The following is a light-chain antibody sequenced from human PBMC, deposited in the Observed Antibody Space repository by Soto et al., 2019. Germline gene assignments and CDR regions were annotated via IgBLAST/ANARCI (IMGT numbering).Light chain of an antibody. CDR3: QQSDSLPIT. J-gene: IGKJ5*01. Sequence: DIQMTQSPSSLSASVGDRVTITCRASQDISNYLNWYQQRPGKAPKLLIYDASNFERGVPSRFSGTRSVTHFTFAITSLQPEDVATYYCQQSDSLPITFGQGTRLEI. V-gene: IGKV1-33*01. CDR1: QDISNY. CDR2: DAS.